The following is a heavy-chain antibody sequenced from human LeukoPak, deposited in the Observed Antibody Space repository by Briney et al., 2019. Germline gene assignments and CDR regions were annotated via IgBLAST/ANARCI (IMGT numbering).Heavy chain of an antibody. CDR1: GGSISSYY. CDR2: INHSGST. Sequence: SETLSLTCTVSGGSISSYYWSWIRQPAGKGLEWIGEINHSGSTNYNPSLKSRVTISVDTSKNQFSLKLSSVTAADTAVYYCARDRYSYGPLYFDLWGRGTLVTVSS. J-gene: IGHJ2*01. D-gene: IGHD5-18*01. V-gene: IGHV4-34*01. CDR3: ARDRYSYGPLYFDL.